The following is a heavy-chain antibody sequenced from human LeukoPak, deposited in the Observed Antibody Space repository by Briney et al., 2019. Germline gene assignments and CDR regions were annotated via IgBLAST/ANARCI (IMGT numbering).Heavy chain of an antibody. J-gene: IGHJ3*02. CDR2: INPNSGGT. V-gene: IGHV1-2*02. D-gene: IGHD6-13*01. Sequence: GASVKVSCKASGYTFTGYYIHWVRQAPGQGLEWMGWINPNSGGTNYAQTFQGRVTMTRDTSISTAYMELTRLRSDDTAVYYCARSYSSSWYDMSAFDIWGQGTMVTVSS. CDR3: ARSYSSSWYDMSAFDI. CDR1: GYTFTGYY.